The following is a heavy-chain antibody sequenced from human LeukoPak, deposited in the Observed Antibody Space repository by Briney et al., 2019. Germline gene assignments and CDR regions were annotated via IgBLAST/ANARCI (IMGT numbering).Heavy chain of an antibody. CDR2: IYYSGST. V-gene: IGHV4-59*01. Sequence: SETLSLTCTVSGGSISSYYWSWFRHPPGKGLEWFGYIYYSGSTNYNPSLKSRVTISVDTSKNQFSLKLSSVTAADTAVYYCASDYGGNFPDAFDIWGQGTMVTVSS. J-gene: IGHJ3*02. CDR1: GGSISSYY. CDR3: ASDYGGNFPDAFDI. D-gene: IGHD4-23*01.